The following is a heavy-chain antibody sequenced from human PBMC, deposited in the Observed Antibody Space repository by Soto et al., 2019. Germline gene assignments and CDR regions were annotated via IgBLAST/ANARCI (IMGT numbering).Heavy chain of an antibody. CDR3: AREEPGNYDNFYYGMDV. CDR1: GFTFRSDG. CDR2: VWPDGSKK. D-gene: IGHD3-9*01. V-gene: IGHV3-33*01. Sequence: HVQVVESGGGVVQPGRSLRLSCATSGFTFRSDGMHWVRQAPGKGLEWVAFVWPDGSKKYYGDSVKGRFTISRDNSNNTLYLPMNRLRAEDTAIYYCAREEPGNYDNFYYGMDVWGQGTTVTVSS. J-gene: IGHJ6*02.